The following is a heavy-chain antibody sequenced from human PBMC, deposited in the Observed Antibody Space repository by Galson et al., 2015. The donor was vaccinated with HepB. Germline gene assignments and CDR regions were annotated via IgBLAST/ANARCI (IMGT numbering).Heavy chain of an antibody. CDR1: GYTFTSYG. Sequence: SVKVSCKASGYTFTSYGISWVRQAPGQGLEWMGWISAYNGNTNYAQKLQGRVTMTTDTSTSTAYMELRSLRSDDTAVYYCARGQKGVTHRRYYGMDVWGQGTTVTVSS. CDR3: ARGQKGVTHRRYYGMDV. J-gene: IGHJ6*02. D-gene: IGHD5-18*01. V-gene: IGHV1-18*04. CDR2: ISAYNGNT.